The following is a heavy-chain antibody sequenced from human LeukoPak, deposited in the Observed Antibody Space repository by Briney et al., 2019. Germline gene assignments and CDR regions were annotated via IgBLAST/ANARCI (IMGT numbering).Heavy chain of an antibody. Sequence: PSATLSLTCTVSGGSISSYYWSWIRQPPGKGLEWIGYIYYSGSTNYNPSLKSRVTISVDTSKNQFSLKLSSVTAADTAVYYCARWFGGVINWGQGTLVTVSS. J-gene: IGHJ4*02. V-gene: IGHV4-59*01. CDR1: GGSISSYY. CDR3: ARWFGGVIN. CDR2: IYYSGST. D-gene: IGHD3-16*02.